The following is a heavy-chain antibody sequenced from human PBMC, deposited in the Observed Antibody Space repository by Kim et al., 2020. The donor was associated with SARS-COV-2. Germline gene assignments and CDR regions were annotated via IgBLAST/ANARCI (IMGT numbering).Heavy chain of an antibody. CDR3: ARVLAYFGSGGPMDY. CDR1: GGSISRGAYY. Sequence: SETLSLTCTVSGGSISRGAYYWSWIRQPPGKGLEWIGYIYNSGRTFYNPSLKSRITILVDTSKNQFSLKLSSVTAADTAVYFCARVLAYFGSGGPMDYWGQGTLVTVSS. J-gene: IGHJ4*02. V-gene: IGHV4-30-4*01. D-gene: IGHD2-15*01. CDR2: IYNSGRT.